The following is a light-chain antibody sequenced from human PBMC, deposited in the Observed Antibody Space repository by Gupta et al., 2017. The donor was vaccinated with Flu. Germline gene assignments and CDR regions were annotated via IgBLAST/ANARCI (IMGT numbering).Light chain of an antibody. CDR2: WAS. V-gene: IGKV4-1*01. J-gene: IGKJ1*01. CDR1: QSVLYSSNNKNY. CDR3: QQYYSTPWT. Sequence: NCKSSQSVLYSSNNKNYLAWYQQKPGQPPKLLIYWASTRESGVPDRFSGSGSGTDFTLTISGLQAEDVAVYYCQQYYSTPWTFGQGTKVEIK.